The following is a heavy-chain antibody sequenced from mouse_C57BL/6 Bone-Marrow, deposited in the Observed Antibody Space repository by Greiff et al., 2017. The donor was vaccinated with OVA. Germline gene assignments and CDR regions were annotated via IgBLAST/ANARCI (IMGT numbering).Heavy chain of an antibody. CDR2: IYPGNSDT. CDR1: GYTFTSYW. D-gene: IGHD2-4*01. V-gene: IGHV1-5*01. Sequence: EVQLQQSGTVLARPGASVKMSCKTSGYTFTSYWMHWVKQRPGQGLEWIGAIYPGNSDTSYNQKFKGKAKLTAVTSASTAYMELSSLTNEDSAVYYFTRGYDYDRDFAYWGQGTLVTVSA. J-gene: IGHJ3*01. CDR3: TRGYDYDRDFAY.